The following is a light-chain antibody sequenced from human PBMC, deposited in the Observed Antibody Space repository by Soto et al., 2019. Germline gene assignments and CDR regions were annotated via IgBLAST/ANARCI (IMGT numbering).Light chain of an antibody. Sequence: QSVLTQPASVSGSPGQSITISCTGTSSDVGGYNYVSWYQQHPGKAPKLMIYEVSNRPSGVSNRSSGSKSGNTASLTISGLQAEDEADYYCSSYTSSSGGVFGGGTKLTVL. CDR1: SSDVGGYNY. CDR2: EVS. CDR3: SSYTSSSGGV. V-gene: IGLV2-14*01. J-gene: IGLJ3*02.